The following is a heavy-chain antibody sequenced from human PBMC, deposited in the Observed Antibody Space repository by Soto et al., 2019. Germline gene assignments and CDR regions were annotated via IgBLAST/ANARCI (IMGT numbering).Heavy chain of an antibody. CDR1: GGSFSGYY. V-gene: IGHV4-34*01. CDR3: ARGGVDKLRIAARYYYYYYMDV. D-gene: IGHD6-6*01. J-gene: IGHJ6*03. Sequence: SETLSLTCAVYGGSFSGYYWSWIRQPPGKGLEWIGEINHSGSTNYNPSLKSRVTISVDTSKNQFSLKLSSVTAADTAVYYCARGGVDKLRIAARYYYYYYMDVWGKGTTVTVSS. CDR2: INHSGST.